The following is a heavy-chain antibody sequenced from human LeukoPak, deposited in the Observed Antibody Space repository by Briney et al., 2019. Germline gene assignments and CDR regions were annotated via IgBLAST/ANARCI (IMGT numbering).Heavy chain of an antibody. Sequence: GGSLRLAWAASGFTFGSHAFHWVRQAPGKWLGWVAVISYDGSNDHYTDSVGGRFTVSRDNSKDTLYLQMNRLRTDDTAVSYCAREGEVYGHYTLDYWGQGTLVPVSS. J-gene: IGHJ4*02. CDR1: GFTFGSHA. CDR2: ISYDGSND. CDR3: AREGEVYGHYTLDY. V-gene: IGHV3-30*04. D-gene: IGHD4-17*01.